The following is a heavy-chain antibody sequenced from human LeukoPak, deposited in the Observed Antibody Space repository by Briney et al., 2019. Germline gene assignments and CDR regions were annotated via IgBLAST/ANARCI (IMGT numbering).Heavy chain of an antibody. CDR3: ARRSGTTRWG. V-gene: IGHV3-30*04. CDR1: GFTFSSYA. Sequence: TGRSLRLSCAASGFTFSSYAMHWVRQAPGKGLEWVAVISYDGSNKYYADSVKGRFTISRDNAKNSLYLQMNSLRAEDTAVYYCARRSGTTRWGWGQGTLVTVSS. D-gene: IGHD3-3*01. J-gene: IGHJ4*02. CDR2: ISYDGSNK.